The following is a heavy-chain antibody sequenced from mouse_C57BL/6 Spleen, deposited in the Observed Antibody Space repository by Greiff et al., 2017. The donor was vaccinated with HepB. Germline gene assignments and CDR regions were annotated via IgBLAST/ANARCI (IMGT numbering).Heavy chain of an antibody. J-gene: IGHJ4*01. CDR1: GYAFTNYL. V-gene: IGHV1-54*01. CDR3: ARRRDY. Sequence: VKLQESGAELVRPGTSVKVSCKASGYAFTNYLIEWVKQRPGQGLEWIGVINPGSGGTNYNEKFKGKATLTADKSSSTAYMQLSSLTSEDSAVYFCARRRDYWGQGTSVTVSS. CDR2: INPGSGGT.